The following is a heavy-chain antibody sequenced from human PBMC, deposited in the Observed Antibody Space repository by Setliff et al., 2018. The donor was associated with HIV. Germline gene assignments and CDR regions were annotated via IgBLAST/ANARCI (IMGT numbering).Heavy chain of an antibody. J-gene: IGHJ4*02. D-gene: IGHD3-10*01. CDR1: GYNFTNEW. CDR2: IYPGDSDT. CDR3: ARIHYYGSGRFDY. Sequence: RGESLKISCQGSGYNFTNEWIGWVRQMPGKGLEWMGSIYPGDSDTRYSPSFQGQVTISADKSISTAYLQLSSLKASDTAMYYCARIHYYGSGRFDYWGQGNLVTVSS. V-gene: IGHV5-51*01.